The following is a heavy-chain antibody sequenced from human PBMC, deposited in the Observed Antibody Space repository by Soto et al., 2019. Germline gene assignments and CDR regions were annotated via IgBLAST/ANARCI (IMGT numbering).Heavy chain of an antibody. CDR2: MNPNSGNT. D-gene: IGHD3-10*01. CDR1: VYTFTSYD. J-gene: IGHJ5*02. CDR3: ARGGGYYSGSGRVFDP. V-gene: IGHV1-8*01. Sequence: QVQLVQSGAEVKKPGASVKVSCKASVYTFTSYDINWVRQATGQGLEWMGWMNPNSGNTGYAQKFQGRVTMTRNTPISTDYLELRSLRSEDTAVYYCARGGGYYSGSGRVFDPWGQGTLVTVSS.